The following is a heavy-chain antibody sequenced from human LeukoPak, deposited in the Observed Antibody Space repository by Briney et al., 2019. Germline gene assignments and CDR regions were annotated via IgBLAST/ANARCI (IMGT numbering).Heavy chain of an antibody. D-gene: IGHD3-16*01. CDR1: GVTFSYYD. CDR3: GRAFPPLRTSSAGDL. CDR2: ISGLSSYT. J-gene: IGHJ4*02. Sequence: GGSLRLSCSASGVTFSYYDMNCVRHAPGEGLEGFSSISGLSSYTSYGESVKGRFRIYRDNAKKSLYLQMNSLGAEDTATYYCGRAFPPLRTSSAGDLWGQGILVTVSS. V-gene: IGHV3-21*01.